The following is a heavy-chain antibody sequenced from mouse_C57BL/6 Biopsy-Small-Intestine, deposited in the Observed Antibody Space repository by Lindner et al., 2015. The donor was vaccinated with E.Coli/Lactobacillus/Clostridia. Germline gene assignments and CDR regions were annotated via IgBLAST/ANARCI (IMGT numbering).Heavy chain of an antibody. CDR3: AARGDGSYGY. D-gene: IGHD1-1*02. Sequence: VQLQESGAELVKPGASVKLSCKASGYTFTSYWIHWVKQRPGQGLEWIGEIDPSDSYTYYNQEFKGKATLTVDKSSSTAYMQLSSLTSEDSAVYYCAARGDGSYGYWGQGTLVTVSA. J-gene: IGHJ3*01. CDR2: IDPSDSYT. CDR1: GYTFTSYW. V-gene: IGHV1-69*02.